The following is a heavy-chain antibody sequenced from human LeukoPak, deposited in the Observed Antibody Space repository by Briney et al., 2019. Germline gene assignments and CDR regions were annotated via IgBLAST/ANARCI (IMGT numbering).Heavy chain of an antibody. CDR1: GFTFSSYS. V-gene: IGHV3-21*01. Sequence: GRSLRLSCAASGFTFSSYSMNWVRQAPGKGLEWVSSISSSSSYIYYADSVKGRFTISRDNAKNSLYLQMNSLRAEDTAVYYCARDKRSSGAFDYWGQGTLVTVSS. D-gene: IGHD3-22*01. J-gene: IGHJ4*02. CDR2: ISSSSSYI. CDR3: ARDKRSSGAFDY.